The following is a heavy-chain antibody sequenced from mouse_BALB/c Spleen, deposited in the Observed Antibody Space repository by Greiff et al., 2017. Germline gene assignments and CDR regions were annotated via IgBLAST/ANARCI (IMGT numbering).Heavy chain of an antibody. V-gene: IGHV14-3*02. D-gene: IGHD2-3*01. CDR3: ARKDDGYYVDYAMDY. CDR1: GFNIKDTY. J-gene: IGHJ4*01. Sequence: EVQLKESGAELVKPGASVKLSCTASGFNIKDTYMHWVKQRPEQGLEWIGRIDPANGNTKYDPKFQGKATITADTSSNTAYLQLSSLTSEDTAVYYCARKDDGYYVDYAMDYWGQGTSVTVSS. CDR2: IDPANGNT.